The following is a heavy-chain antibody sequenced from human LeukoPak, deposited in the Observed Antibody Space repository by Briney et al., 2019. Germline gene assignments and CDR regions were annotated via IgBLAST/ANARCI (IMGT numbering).Heavy chain of an antibody. CDR3: ARDRRYCSGGSCYPGDIDY. CDR2: IYYSGST. V-gene: IGHV4-31*03. J-gene: IGHJ4*02. Sequence: SQTLSLTCTVSGGSISSCGYYWSWIRQHPGKGLEWIGYIYYSGSTYYNPSLKSRVTISVDTSKNQFSLKLSSVTAADTAVYYCARDRRYCSGGSCYPGDIDYWGQGTLVTVSS. D-gene: IGHD2-15*01. CDR1: GGSISSCGYY.